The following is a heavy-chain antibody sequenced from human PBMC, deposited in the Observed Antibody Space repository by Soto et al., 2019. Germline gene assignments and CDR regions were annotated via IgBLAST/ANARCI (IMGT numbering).Heavy chain of an antibody. J-gene: IGHJ4*02. CDR3: ARTAGPASRSGYCYY. CDR1: GYTFTSYY. V-gene: IGHV1-46*03. CDR2: INPSGGST. D-gene: IGHD3-3*01. Sequence: GASVKVSCKASGYTFTSYYMHWVRQAPGQGLEWMGIINPSGGSTSYAQKFRGRVTMTRDTSTSTVYMELSSLCSEDTAVYYCARTAGPASRSGYCYYWGQGTLVTVSS.